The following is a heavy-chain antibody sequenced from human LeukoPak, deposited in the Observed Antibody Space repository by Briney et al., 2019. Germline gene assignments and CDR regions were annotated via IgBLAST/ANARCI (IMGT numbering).Heavy chain of an antibody. D-gene: IGHD1-7*01. Sequence: GGSLRLSCAASQFTFSNYAMSWVRQVPGKGLEWVGQIVSEIDGGTTDYAAPVKGRFTISRDDSKSTLYLQMNSLKIEDTAVYYCTTDEDWNYARKDVWGQGATVIVSS. V-gene: IGHV3-15*04. CDR3: TTDEDWNYARKDV. J-gene: IGHJ6*02. CDR1: QFTFSNYA. CDR2: IVSEIDGGTT.